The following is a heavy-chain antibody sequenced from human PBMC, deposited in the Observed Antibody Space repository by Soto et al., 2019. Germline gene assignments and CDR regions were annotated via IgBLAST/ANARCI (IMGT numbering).Heavy chain of an antibody. D-gene: IGHD3-3*01. V-gene: IGHV4-39*01. Sequence: SETLSLTCTVSGGSIRSSSYYWGWLRQPPGKGLEWIGSIYYSGSTYYNPSLKSRVTISVDTSKNQFSLKLSSVTAADTAVYYCARLFTYYDFWSGYYFFDYWGQGTLVTVSS. CDR1: GGSIRSSSYY. J-gene: IGHJ4*02. CDR2: IYYSGST. CDR3: ARLFTYYDFWSGYYFFDY.